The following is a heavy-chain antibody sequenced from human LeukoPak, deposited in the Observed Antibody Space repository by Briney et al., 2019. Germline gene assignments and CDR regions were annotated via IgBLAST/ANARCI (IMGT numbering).Heavy chain of an antibody. CDR1: GFTFRNSD. CDR2: IRYDRTDA. D-gene: IGHD5-24*01. V-gene: IGHV3-30*02. Sequence: GGSLRLSCASSGFTFRNSDMHWVRQAPGKGLEWVAFIRYDRTDAFYGDSVKGRFTISRDNSKSTLFLQMNSLRPEDKAIYYCAKNRVGQTYADAFEIWGQGTMVTVSS. CDR3: AKNRVGQTYADAFEI. J-gene: IGHJ3*02.